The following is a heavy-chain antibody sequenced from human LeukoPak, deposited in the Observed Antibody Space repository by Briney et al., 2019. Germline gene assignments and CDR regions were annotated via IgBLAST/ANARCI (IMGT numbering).Heavy chain of an antibody. Sequence: GGSLRLSCTASAFPFIEYSMNWVRQVPGKGLEWIAYIGIDSGNTKYADSVRGRFTISADKAKNSLYLQMNSLRVEDTAVYYCARDHNYAFDNWGQGTLVSVAS. CDR3: ARDHNYAFDN. CDR1: AFPFIEYS. J-gene: IGHJ4*02. D-gene: IGHD1-1*01. CDR2: IGIDSGNT. V-gene: IGHV3-48*01.